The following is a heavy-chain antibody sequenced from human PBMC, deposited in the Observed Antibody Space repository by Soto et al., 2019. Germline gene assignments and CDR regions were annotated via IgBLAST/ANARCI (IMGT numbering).Heavy chain of an antibody. D-gene: IGHD6-13*01. V-gene: IGHV1-69*13. Sequence: ASVKVSCKASGGTFSSYAISWVRQAPGQGLEWMGGIIPIFGTANYAQKSQGRVTITADESTSTAYMELSSLRSEDTAVYYCARFIEDAGDEDSSWYWAGYYYGMDVWGQGTTVTVSS. CDR3: ARFIEDAGDEDSSWYWAGYYYGMDV. CDR1: GGTFSSYA. J-gene: IGHJ6*02. CDR2: IIPIFGTA.